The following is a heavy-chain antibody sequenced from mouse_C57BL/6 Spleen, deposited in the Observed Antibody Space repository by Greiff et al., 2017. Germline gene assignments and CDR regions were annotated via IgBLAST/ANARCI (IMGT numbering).Heavy chain of an antibody. Sequence: DVKLVESGGGLVKPGGSLKLSCAASGFTFSSYAMSWVRQTPEKRLEWVATISDGGSYTYYPDNVKGRFTISRDNAKNNLYLQMSHLKSEDTAMYYCARGYSWYFDVWGTGTTVTVSS. CDR2: ISDGGSYT. CDR3: ARGYSWYFDV. D-gene: IGHD1-1*01. V-gene: IGHV5-4*03. CDR1: GFTFSSYA. J-gene: IGHJ1*03.